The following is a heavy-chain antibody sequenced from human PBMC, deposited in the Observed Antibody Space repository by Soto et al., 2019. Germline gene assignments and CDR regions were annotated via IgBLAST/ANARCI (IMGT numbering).Heavy chain of an antibody. CDR1: GFTFSSYG. Sequence: PGGSLRLSCAASGFTFSSYGMHWVRQAPGKGLEWVAVIWYDGSNKYYADSVKGRFTISRDNSKNTLYLQMNSLRAEDTAVYYCARDNYYDRSGSPGHFDYWGQGTLVTVSS. V-gene: IGHV3-33*01. D-gene: IGHD3-22*01. CDR3: ARDNYYDRSGSPGHFDY. CDR2: IWYDGSNK. J-gene: IGHJ4*02.